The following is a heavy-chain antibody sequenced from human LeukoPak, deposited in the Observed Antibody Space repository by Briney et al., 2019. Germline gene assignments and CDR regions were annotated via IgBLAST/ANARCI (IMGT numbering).Heavy chain of an antibody. J-gene: IGHJ5*02. CDR3: ARGQEGSSRTVDP. V-gene: IGHV1-46*01. CDR2: INPSGGST. Sequence: HWVRQAPXXXXEWMGIINPSGGSTSYAQKFQGRVTMTRDTSTSTVYMELSSLRSEDTAVYYCARGQEGSSRTVDPWGQGTLVTVSS. D-gene: IGHD6-13*01.